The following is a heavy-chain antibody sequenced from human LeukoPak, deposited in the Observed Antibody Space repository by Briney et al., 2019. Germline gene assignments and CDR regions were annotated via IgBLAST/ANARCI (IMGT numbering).Heavy chain of an antibody. CDR1: GYTFTSYD. D-gene: IGHD6-19*01. J-gene: IGHJ6*02. CDR2: MNPNSGNT. CDR3: ARGSGQWLAYYYYGMDV. V-gene: IGHV1-8*01. Sequence: ASVKVSSKASGYTFTSYDINWVRQATGQGLEWMGWMNPNSGNTGYAQKFQGRVTMTRNTSISTAYMELSSLRSEDTAVYYCARGSGQWLAYYYYGMDVWGQGTTVTVSS.